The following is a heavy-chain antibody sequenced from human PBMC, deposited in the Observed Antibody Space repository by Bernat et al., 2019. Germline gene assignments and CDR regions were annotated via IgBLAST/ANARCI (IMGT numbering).Heavy chain of an antibody. J-gene: IGHJ6*03. CDR2: IIPIFGTA. D-gene: IGHD2-2*01. Sequence: QVQLVQSGAEVKKPGSSVKVSCKASGGTFSSYAISWVRQAPGQGLEWMGGIIPIFGTANYAQKFQGRVTITADKSTSTAYMELSSLRSEDTAVYYCARDSKYQLPQRHYYYYMDVWGKGTTVTVPS. CDR1: GGTFSSYA. CDR3: ARDSKYQLPQRHYYYYMDV. V-gene: IGHV1-69*06.